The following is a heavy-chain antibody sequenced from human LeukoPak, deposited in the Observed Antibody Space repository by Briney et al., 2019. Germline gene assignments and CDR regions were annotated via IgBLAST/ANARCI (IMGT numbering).Heavy chain of an antibody. CDR2: ISSSGSTI. Sequence: GGSLRLSCAASGFTFSDYCMSWIRQAPGKGLEWVSCISSSGSTIYYADSVKGRFTISRDNAKNSLYLQMNSLRAEDTAVYYCAITTDLGGLDPWGQGTLVTVSS. V-gene: IGHV3-11*04. CDR3: AITTDLGGLDP. D-gene: IGHD1/OR15-1a*01. J-gene: IGHJ5*02. CDR1: GFTFSDYC.